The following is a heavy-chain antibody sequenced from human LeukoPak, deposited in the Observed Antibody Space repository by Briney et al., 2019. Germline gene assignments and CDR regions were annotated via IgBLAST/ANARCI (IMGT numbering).Heavy chain of an antibody. Sequence: ASVKVSCKASGYTFSGDYMHWVRQAPGQGLEWMGWISAYNGNTNYAQKLQGRVTMTTDTSTSTAYMELRSLRSDDTAVYYCARDQSRIAAVIDYWGQGTLVTVSS. CDR2: ISAYNGNT. D-gene: IGHD6-13*01. CDR1: GYTFSGDY. J-gene: IGHJ4*02. CDR3: ARDQSRIAAVIDY. V-gene: IGHV1-18*04.